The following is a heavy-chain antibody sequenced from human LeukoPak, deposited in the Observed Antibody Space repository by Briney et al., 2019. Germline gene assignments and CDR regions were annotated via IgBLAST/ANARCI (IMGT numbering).Heavy chain of an antibody. D-gene: IGHD6-6*01. CDR2: IYHSGST. CDR1: GGSISSSNW. V-gene: IGHV4-4*02. CDR3: ARALSSSVVYFDY. J-gene: IGHJ4*02. Sequence: SGTLSLTCAVSGGSISSSNWWSWVRQPPGKGLEWIGEIYHSGSTNYNPSLKSRVTISVDTSKNQFSLRLSSVTVADTAVYYCARALSSSVVYFDYWGQGTLVTVSS.